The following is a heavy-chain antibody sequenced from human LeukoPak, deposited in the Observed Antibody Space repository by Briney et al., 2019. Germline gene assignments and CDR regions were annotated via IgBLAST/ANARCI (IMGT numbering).Heavy chain of an antibody. V-gene: IGHV4-59*06. Sequence: SETLSLTCTVSGGSISSHYWSWIRQPPGKGLEWIGYIYDSGSTYDNPSFKSRVTISVDTSKNHFSLRLSSVTAADTAVYYCARGGDRRGFDYWGQGTLVTVSS. J-gene: IGHJ4*02. CDR3: ARGGDRRGFDY. CDR1: GGSISSHY. D-gene: IGHD1-14*01. CDR2: IYDSGST.